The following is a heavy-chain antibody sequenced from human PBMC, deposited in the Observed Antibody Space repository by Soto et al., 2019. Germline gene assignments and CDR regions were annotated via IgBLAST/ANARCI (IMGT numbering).Heavy chain of an antibody. Sequence: QVQLQESGPGLVKPSETLSLTCTVSGDSISSYYWSWIRQPPGKGLEWIGYIHYSGSTNYNPSLNSRVTISLDTSKNQFSLTLSSVTAADTAVYYCARTRGTRAVDIWGQGTMVTVSS. CDR1: GDSISSYY. D-gene: IGHD3-10*01. CDR3: ARTRGTRAVDI. CDR2: IHYSGST. V-gene: IGHV4-59*01. J-gene: IGHJ3*02.